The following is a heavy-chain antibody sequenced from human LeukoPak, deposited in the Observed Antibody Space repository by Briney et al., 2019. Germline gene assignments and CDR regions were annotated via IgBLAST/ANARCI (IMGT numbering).Heavy chain of an antibody. CDR2: ISPGGDTP. J-gene: IGHJ2*01. Sequence: GGSLRLSCVASGFTFRNYGMNWVRQAPGKGLEWVSGISPGGDTPYYADSVRGRFTISRDNSKNTMYLQMNSLRAEDTAVYYCARISTTVVTPYWYFDLWGRGTLVTVSS. CDR3: ARISTTVVTPYWYFDL. V-gene: IGHV3-23*01. CDR1: GFTFRNYG. D-gene: IGHD4-23*01.